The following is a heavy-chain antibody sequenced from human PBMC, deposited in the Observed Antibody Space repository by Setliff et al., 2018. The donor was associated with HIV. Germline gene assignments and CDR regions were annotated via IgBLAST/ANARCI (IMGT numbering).Heavy chain of an antibody. Sequence: SETLSLTCTVPGGSISSHYWSWIRQPPGKGLEWIGYIYYSGSTNYNPSLKSRVTISVDTSKNQFSLKLTSVTAADTAVYYCAREWRGRYYYYMDVWGKGTTVTVSS. J-gene: IGHJ6*03. CDR3: AREWRGRYYYYMDV. V-gene: IGHV4-59*11. CDR1: GGSISSHY. CDR2: IYYSGST. D-gene: IGHD3-10*01.